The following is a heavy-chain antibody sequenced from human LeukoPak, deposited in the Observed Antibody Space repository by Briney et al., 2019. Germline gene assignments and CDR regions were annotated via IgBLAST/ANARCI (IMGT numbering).Heavy chain of an antibody. CDR2: IIPILGIA. CDR1: GGTFSSYT. D-gene: IGHD2-21*02. CDR3: ARGDQSYWFDP. Sequence: GASVKVSCKASGGTFSSYTISWVRQAPGQGLEWMGRIIPILGIANYAQKFQGRVTITADKSTSTAYMGLSSLRSEDTAVYYCARGDQSYWFDPWGQGTLVTVSS. J-gene: IGHJ5*02. V-gene: IGHV1-69*02.